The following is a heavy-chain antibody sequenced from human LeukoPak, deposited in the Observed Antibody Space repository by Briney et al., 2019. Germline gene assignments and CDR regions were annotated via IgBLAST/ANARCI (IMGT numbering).Heavy chain of an antibody. CDR1: GYTFTGYY. CDR2: INPNNGGT. Sequence: GGSVKDSCKASGYTFTGYYMHWVRQAPGQGLQWMGWINPNNGGTNYAQKFQGRVTMTRDTSISTAYMELSRLRSDDTTVYYCARDALGGTELSDYWGQGTLVTVSS. D-gene: IGHD1-7*01. J-gene: IGHJ4*02. V-gene: IGHV1-2*02. CDR3: ARDALGGTELSDY.